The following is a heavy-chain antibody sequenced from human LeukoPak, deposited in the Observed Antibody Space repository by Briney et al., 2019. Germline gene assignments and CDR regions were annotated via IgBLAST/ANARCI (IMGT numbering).Heavy chain of an antibody. J-gene: IGHJ4*02. CDR3: TTTYYYDSSGYSIEY. CDR2: IRSKANSYAT. D-gene: IGHD3-22*01. CDR1: GFTFSGSA. Sequence: PGGSLRLSCAASGFTFSGSAMHWVRQASGKGLEWVGRIRSKANSYATAYAASVKGRFTISRDDSKNTAYLQMNSLQTEDTAVYYCTTTYYYDSSGYSIEYWGEGTLATVSS. V-gene: IGHV3-73*01.